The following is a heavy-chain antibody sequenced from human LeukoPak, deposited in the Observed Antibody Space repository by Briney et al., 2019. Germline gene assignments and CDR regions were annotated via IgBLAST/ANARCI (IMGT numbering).Heavy chain of an antibody. CDR2: ISYDGGNK. CDR1: GFTFSSYA. CDR3: ARGPNSNWSGLDF. Sequence: GGSLRLSCAASGFTFSSYAMHWVRQAPGKGLEWVAVISYDGGNKYYADSVKGRFTISRDNSKNTLYLQVNNLRAEDTAVYYCARGPNSNWSGLDFWGQGTLLTVSS. V-gene: IGHV3-30-3*01. J-gene: IGHJ4*02. D-gene: IGHD6-6*01.